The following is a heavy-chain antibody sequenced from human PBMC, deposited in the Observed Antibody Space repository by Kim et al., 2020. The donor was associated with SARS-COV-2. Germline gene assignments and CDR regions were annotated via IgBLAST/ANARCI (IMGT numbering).Heavy chain of an antibody. J-gene: IGHJ4*02. CDR1: GGSISSSNW. Sequence: SETLSLTCAVSGGSISSSNWWSWVRQPPGKGLEWIGEIYHSGSTNYNPSLKSRVTISVDKSKNQFSLQLSSVTAADTAVYYCARGPGYSSGWYNYWGQGNLVPVPS. V-gene: IGHV4-4*02. CDR3: ARGPGYSSGWYNY. CDR2: IYHSGST. D-gene: IGHD6-19*01.